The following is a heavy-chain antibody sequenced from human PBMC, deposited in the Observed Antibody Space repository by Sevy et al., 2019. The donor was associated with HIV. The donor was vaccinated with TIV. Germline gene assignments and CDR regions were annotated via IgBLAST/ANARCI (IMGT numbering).Heavy chain of an antibody. J-gene: IGHJ4*02. D-gene: IGHD3-16*01. Sequence: GGSLRLSCAASGFTFSSYAMSWVRQAPGKGLEWVSAISGSGGSTYYADSVKGRFTISRDNSKNTLYLQMNSLRAEDTAVYYCAKDYDYVWGTYYYFDYWGQGTLVTVSS. CDR3: AKDYDYVWGTYYYFDY. CDR2: ISGSGGST. V-gene: IGHV3-23*01. CDR1: GFTFSSYA.